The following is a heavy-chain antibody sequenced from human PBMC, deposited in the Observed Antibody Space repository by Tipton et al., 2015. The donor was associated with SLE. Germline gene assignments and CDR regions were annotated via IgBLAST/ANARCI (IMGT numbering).Heavy chain of an antibody. D-gene: IGHD2-2*01. Sequence: TLSLTCTVSGGSISSYYWSWIRQPPGKGLEWIGYIYYSGSTNYNPSLKSRVTISVDTSKNQFSLKLSSVTAADTAVYYCARQGESVVPAAMPVFDYWGQGTLATVSS. CDR2: IYYSGST. CDR3: ARQGESVVPAAMPVFDY. J-gene: IGHJ4*02. CDR1: GGSISSYY. V-gene: IGHV4-59*08.